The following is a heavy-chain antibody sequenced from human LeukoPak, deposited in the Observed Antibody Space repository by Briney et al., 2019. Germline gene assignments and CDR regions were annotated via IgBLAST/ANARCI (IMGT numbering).Heavy chain of an antibody. CDR3: ARRRRGYSYGSHPFDI. CDR1: GGSISSSSYY. CDR2: IYYSGST. V-gene: IGHV4-39*07. D-gene: IGHD5-18*01. J-gene: IGHJ3*02. Sequence: PSETLSLTCTVSGGSISSSSYYWGWIRQPPGKGLEWIGSIYYSGSTYYNPSLKSRVTISVDTSKNQFSLKLSSVTAADTAVYHCARRRRGYSYGSHPFDIWGQGTMVTVSS.